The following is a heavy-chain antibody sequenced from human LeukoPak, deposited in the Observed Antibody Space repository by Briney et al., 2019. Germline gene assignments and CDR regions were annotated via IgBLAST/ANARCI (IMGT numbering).Heavy chain of an antibody. CDR3: ARVPLGYCTNGVCYIFDY. Sequence: PSETLSLTCSVSGDSITGYYWGWIRQPPGKGLEWIGNIYYTGNTYYNSSLKSRVTISLDTSKNQFSLKLSSVTAADTAVYYCARVPLGYCTNGVCYIFDYWGQGTLVTVSS. V-gene: IGHV4-39*07. J-gene: IGHJ4*02. D-gene: IGHD2-8*01. CDR2: IYYTGNT. CDR1: GDSITGYY.